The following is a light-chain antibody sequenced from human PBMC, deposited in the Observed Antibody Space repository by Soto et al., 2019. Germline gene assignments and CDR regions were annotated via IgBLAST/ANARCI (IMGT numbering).Light chain of an antibody. V-gene: IGKV1-39*01. CDR3: QKSYSTLPIT. CDR1: QSISSY. Sequence: DIQMTQSPSSLSASVGDRVTITCRASQSISSYLNWYQQKPGKAPKLLIYAASSLQSGVPSRFSGSGSGTDFTLTISSLQPEDVATYYCQKSYSTLPITFGQGTRLEIK. J-gene: IGKJ5*01. CDR2: AAS.